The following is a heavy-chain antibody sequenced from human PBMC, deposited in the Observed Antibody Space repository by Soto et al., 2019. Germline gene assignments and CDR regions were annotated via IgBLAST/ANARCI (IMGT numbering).Heavy chain of an antibody. CDR1: GYTFTRYD. Sequence: GASVKVSCKASGYTFTRYDINLGGQATGQGAGWMGWMNPSSGNTGYAQKFQGRVTMTRNTSISTAYMELSSLRSEDTAVYYCARGRYFDSPVSDYYYYMDVWGKGTTVTVSS. J-gene: IGHJ6*03. D-gene: IGHD3-9*01. CDR3: ARGRYFDSPVSDYYYYMDV. CDR2: MNPSSGNT. V-gene: IGHV1-8*01.